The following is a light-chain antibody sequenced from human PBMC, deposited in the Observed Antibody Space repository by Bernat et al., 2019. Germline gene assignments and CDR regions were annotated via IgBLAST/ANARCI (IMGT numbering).Light chain of an antibody. Sequence: SYVLTQPPSVSVAPGKTARLPCGGDKIEDKCVHWYQQKPGQVPVLVVHDDRDRPSGIPERFSGSNSGNTATLTISSVEPGDEADYYCQVWDSRSDHWVFGGGTQLTVL. CDR1: KIEDKC. J-gene: IGLJ3*02. CDR2: DDR. CDR3: QVWDSRSDHWV. V-gene: IGLV3-21*03.